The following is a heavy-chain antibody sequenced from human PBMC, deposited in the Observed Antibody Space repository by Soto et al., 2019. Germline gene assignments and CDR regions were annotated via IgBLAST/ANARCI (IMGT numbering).Heavy chain of an antibody. CDR1: GFPFSSFG. V-gene: IGHV3-21*01. J-gene: IGHJ4*02. CDR2: ISSSGTYI. CDR3: ARDDYYDSSGYLAPLDY. D-gene: IGHD3-22*01. Sequence: PGGSLRLSCAASGFPFSSFGLNWVRQAPGKGLEWVSSISSSGTYIFYADSVKGRFTISRDNTKNSVFLQLDSLRAEDSAVYFCARDDYYDSSGYLAPLDYWGQGTLVTVSS.